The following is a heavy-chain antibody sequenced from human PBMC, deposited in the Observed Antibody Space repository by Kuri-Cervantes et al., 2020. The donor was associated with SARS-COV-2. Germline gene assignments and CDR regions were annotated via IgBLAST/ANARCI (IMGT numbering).Heavy chain of an antibody. D-gene: IGHD6-19*01. CDR2: ISYDGSNK. CDR3: AKGVVAVAGTLRGFDY. J-gene: IGHJ4*02. V-gene: IGHV3-30-3*01. CDR1: GFTFSSYA. Sequence: GGSLRLSCAASGFTFSSYAVHWVRQAPGKGLEWVAVISYDGSNKYYADSVKGRFTISRDNSKNTLYLQMNSLRAEDSAVYYCAKGVVAVAGTLRGFDYWGQGTLVTVSS.